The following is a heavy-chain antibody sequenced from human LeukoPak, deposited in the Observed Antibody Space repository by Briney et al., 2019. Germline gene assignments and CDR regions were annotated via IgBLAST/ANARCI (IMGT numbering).Heavy chain of an antibody. CDR2: MNSDGSTI. Sequence: PGRSLRLSCAASGFTFSSYAMHWVRQAPGEGLVWVSRMNSDGSTIDYADSVKGRFTISRDNAKNTLYLQMNSLRVEDMAVYYCAGAGNYYYPYWGLGTLVTVSP. J-gene: IGHJ4*02. V-gene: IGHV3-74*01. CDR3: AGAGNYYYPY. CDR1: GFTFSSYA. D-gene: IGHD3-10*01.